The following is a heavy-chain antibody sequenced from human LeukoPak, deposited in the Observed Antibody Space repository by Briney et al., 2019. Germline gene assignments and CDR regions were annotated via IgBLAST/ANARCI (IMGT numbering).Heavy chain of an antibody. J-gene: IGHJ4*02. D-gene: IGHD5-18*01. CDR1: GFTLSSYE. CDR3: AKHAKDTYGHSDY. V-gene: IGHV3-23*01. Sequence: GGSLRLSCTVSGFTLSSYEMSWIRQAPGRGLEWVSSIDYSGGSSYYADSVKGRFTISRDNSKNTLHLQMNSLRAEDTAVYYCAKHAKDTYGHSDYWGQGTLVTVSS. CDR2: IDYSGGSS.